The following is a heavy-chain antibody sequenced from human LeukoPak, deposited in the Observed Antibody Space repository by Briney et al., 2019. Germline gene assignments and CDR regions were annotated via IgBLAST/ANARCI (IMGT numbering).Heavy chain of an antibody. J-gene: IGHJ3*02. CDR3: ARDNPPSSGWYYWGAFDI. Sequence: GGSLRLSCAASGFTFSSYWMSWVRQAPGKGLEWVAHIKQDGSEKYYVDSVKGRFTISRDNAKNSLYLQMNSLRAEDTAVYYCARDNPPSSGWYYWGAFDIWGQGTMVTVSS. CDR1: GFTFSSYW. V-gene: IGHV3-7*01. CDR2: IKQDGSEK. D-gene: IGHD6-19*01.